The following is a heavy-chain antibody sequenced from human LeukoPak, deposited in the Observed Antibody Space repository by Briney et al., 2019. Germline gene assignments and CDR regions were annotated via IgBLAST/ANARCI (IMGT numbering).Heavy chain of an antibody. D-gene: IGHD3-22*01. CDR2: IFYSGST. V-gene: IGHV4-59*08. CDR1: GGSMSSYY. CDR3: ARHGSVSSGASV. Sequence: SETLSLTRIVSGGSMSSYYWSWIRQPPGKGLEWIGYIFYSGSTNYNPSLKSRVTISVDTPKNQFSLKLSSVTAADTAVYYWARHGSVSSGASVWGQGSLVTVSS. J-gene: IGHJ4*02.